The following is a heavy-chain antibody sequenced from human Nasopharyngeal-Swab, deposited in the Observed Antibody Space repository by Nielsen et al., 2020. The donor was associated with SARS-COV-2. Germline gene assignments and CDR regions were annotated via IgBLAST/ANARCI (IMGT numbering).Heavy chain of an antibody. J-gene: IGHJ6*02. Sequence: SRQPPGKGLEWIGYIYYSGSTNYNPSLMRRVTISVDTSKNQFSLKLSSVTAADTAVYYCASMRPRYYYGMDVWGQGTTVTVSS. D-gene: IGHD3-16*01. CDR2: IYYSGST. CDR3: ASMRPRYYYGMDV. V-gene: IGHV4-59*01.